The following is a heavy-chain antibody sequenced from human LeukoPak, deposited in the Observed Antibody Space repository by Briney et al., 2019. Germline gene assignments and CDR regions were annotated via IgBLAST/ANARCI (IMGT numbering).Heavy chain of an antibody. CDR3: ARSSNYDYVWGSSGGFDY. J-gene: IGHJ4*02. V-gene: IGHV4-31*03. CDR2: IYYSGST. Sequence: SETLSLTCTVSGGSISSGGYYWSWIRQHPGKGLEWIGYIYYSGSTYYNPSLKSRVTISVDTSKNQFSLKLSSVTAADTAVYYCARSSNYDYVWGSSGGFDYWGQGTLVTVSS. D-gene: IGHD3-16*01. CDR1: GGSISSGGYY.